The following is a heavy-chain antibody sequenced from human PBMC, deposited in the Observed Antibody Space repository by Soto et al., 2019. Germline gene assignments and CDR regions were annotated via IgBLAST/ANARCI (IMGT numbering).Heavy chain of an antibody. Sequence: SVKVSCKASGVTFSSETLGWVRQAPGQGLEWVGGIIPLFGTASYAQKFQGRVTTTADESTSTVYMELSSLRSDDTAVYFCATELGENPASPFDAWGQGTLVTVSS. CDR3: ATELGENPASPFDA. CDR1: GVTFSSET. D-gene: IGHD3-10*01. V-gene: IGHV1-69*13. J-gene: IGHJ4*02. CDR2: IIPLFGTA.